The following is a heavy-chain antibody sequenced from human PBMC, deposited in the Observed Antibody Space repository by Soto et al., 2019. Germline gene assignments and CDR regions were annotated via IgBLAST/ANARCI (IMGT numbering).Heavy chain of an antibody. CDR2: ISYDGSNK. J-gene: IGHJ4*02. CDR1: GFTFSSYA. D-gene: IGHD5-12*01. CDR3: ARDGPDSGSYYFYY. Sequence: PGGSLRLSCAASGFTFSSYAMHWVRQAPGKGLEWVAVISYDGSNKYYADSVKGRFTISRDNSKNTLYLQMNSLRAEDTAVYYCARDGPDSGSYYFYYWGQGTLVTVSS. V-gene: IGHV3-30-3*01.